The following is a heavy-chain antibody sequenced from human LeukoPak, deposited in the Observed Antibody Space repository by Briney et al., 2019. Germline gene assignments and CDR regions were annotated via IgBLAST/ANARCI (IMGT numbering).Heavy chain of an antibody. CDR3: AKDPLASRYCSSTSCYTNWFDP. V-gene: IGHV3-23*01. J-gene: IGHJ5*02. CDR2: ISGSGGST. Sequence: GGSLRLSCAASGFTFSSYDMSWVRQAPGKGLEWVSAISGSGGSTYYADSVKGRFTISRDNSKNTLYLQMNSLRAEDTAVYYCAKDPLASRYCSSTSCYTNWFDPWGQGTLVTVSS. CDR1: GFTFSSYD. D-gene: IGHD2-2*02.